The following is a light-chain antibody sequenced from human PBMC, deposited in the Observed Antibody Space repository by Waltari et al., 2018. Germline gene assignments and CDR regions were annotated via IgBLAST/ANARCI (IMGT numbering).Light chain of an antibody. CDR1: NIGSQT. CDR3: QVWDSATDHPI. CDR2: GDN. J-gene: IGLJ2*01. V-gene: IGLV3-21*04. Sequence: SVVLTQPPSVSVAPGRTATITCAADNIGSQTVHWYQQKSGQAPVLVIFGDNARPSGIPERFSGSNPGSTACLTITTVEAGDEAVYFCQVWDSATDHPIFGGGTRVTVL.